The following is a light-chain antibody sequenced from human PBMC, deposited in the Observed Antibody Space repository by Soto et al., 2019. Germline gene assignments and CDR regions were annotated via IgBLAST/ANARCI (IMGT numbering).Light chain of an antibody. V-gene: IGLV2-8*01. CDR1: SSDIGAYNY. Sequence: QSALTQPPSASGSPGQSVTISCTGTSSDIGAYNYVSWFQQHPGEAPKLIISEVNKRPSGVPDRFSGSKSGNTASLTVSGLQAEDEADFYCAAWDDSLNAVVFGGGTKLTVL. CDR2: EVN. J-gene: IGLJ2*01. CDR3: AAWDDSLNAVV.